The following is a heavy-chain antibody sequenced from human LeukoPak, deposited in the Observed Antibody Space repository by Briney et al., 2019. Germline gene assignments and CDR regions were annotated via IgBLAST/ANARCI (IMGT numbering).Heavy chain of an antibody. CDR1: GFTFTSSA. D-gene: IGHD2-15*01. CDR3: ARAGGYCGRISCPYYFDY. J-gene: IGHJ4*02. CDR2: IVVGSGNT. Sequence: SVKVSCKASGFTFTSSAMQWVRQARGQRLEWIGWIVVGSGNTNYAQKFQERVTITRDMSTSTAYMELSSLRSEDTAVYYCARAGGYCGRISCPYYFDYWGQGSLVAVSS. V-gene: IGHV1-58*02.